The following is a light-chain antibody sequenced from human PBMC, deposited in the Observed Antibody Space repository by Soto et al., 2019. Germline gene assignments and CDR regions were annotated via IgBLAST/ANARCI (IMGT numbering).Light chain of an antibody. CDR2: DAS. CDR1: QSVSSY. Sequence: EIVLTQSPVTLSLSPGERATLSCRASQSVSSYLAWYQQKPGQAPRLLIYDASNRATGIPARFSGSGSGTYFTLTIDNLEPEDFAVYYWQQRSNWPPITFGQGTRLEIK. CDR3: QQRSNWPPIT. V-gene: IGKV3-11*01. J-gene: IGKJ5*01.